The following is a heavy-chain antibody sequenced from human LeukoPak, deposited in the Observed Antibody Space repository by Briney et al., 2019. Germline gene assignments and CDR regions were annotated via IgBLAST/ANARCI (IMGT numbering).Heavy chain of an antibody. CDR3: AASYGSGSYYIFDY. J-gene: IGHJ4*02. CDR1: GYTLTELS. CDR2: FDPEDGET. D-gene: IGHD3-10*01. Sequence: ASVKVSCKVSGYTLTELSMHWVRQAPGKGLEWMGGFDPEDGETIYAQKFQGRVTMTRDTSISTAYMELSRLRSDDTAVYYCAASYGSGSYYIFDYWGQGTLVTVSS. V-gene: IGHV1-24*01.